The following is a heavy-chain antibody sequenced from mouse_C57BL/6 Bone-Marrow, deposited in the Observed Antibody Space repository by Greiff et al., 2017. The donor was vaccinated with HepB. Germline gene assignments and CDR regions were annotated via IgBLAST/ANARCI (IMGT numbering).Heavy chain of an antibody. CDR1: GFTFSSYG. V-gene: IGHV5-6*02. CDR2: ISSGGSYT. J-gene: IGHJ2*01. CDR3: ARRMLLRDY. D-gene: IGHD1-1*01. Sequence: EVKLMESGGDLVKPGGSLKLSCAASGFTFSSYGMSWVRQTPDKRLEWVATISSGGSYTYYPDSVKGRFTISRDNAKNTLYLQMSSLKSEDTAMYYCARRMLLRDYWGQGTTLTVSS.